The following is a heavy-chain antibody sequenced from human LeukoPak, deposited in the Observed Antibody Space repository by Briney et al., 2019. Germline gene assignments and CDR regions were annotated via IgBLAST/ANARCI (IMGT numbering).Heavy chain of an antibody. CDR2: INPSGGSK. Sequence: AASVKVSCKASGYTFTSYYMHWVRQAPGQGLEWMGIINPSGGSKSYAQKFQGRVTMTRDTATSTVYMELNSLRSEDTAVYYCAADTYYDFWSGPIWAFDIWGQGTMVTVSS. CDR3: AADTYYDFWSGPIWAFDI. V-gene: IGHV1-46*01. CDR1: GYTFTSYY. J-gene: IGHJ3*02. D-gene: IGHD3-3*01.